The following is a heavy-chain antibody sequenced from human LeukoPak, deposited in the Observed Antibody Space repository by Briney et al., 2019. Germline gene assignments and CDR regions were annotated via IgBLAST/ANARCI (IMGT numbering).Heavy chain of an antibody. V-gene: IGHV3-33*01. D-gene: IGHD6-19*01. CDR3: ARWGGYSSGWYGLHY. CDR1: GFIFNDYG. CDR2: IWNNGNNR. Sequence: GGSLRLSCAASGFIFNDYGMHWVRQAPGKGLEWVAVIWNNGNNRYADSVRGRFTISRDDSKNTLYLQMDSLRAEDTAVYYCARWGGYSSGWYGLHYWGQGTLVTVSS. J-gene: IGHJ4*02.